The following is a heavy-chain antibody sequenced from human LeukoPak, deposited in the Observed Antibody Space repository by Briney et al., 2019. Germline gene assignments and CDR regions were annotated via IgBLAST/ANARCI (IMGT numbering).Heavy chain of an antibody. CDR3: AKDLTYDYDSTGYYFDY. Sequence: PGGSLRLSCAASGFTVSSNYMNWVRQAPGKGLELVAGISGGGDTAYYADSVKGRFTISRDNSKNTLSLQLSTLRAEDTAIYYCAKDLTYDYDSTGYYFDYWGQGTLVTVSS. D-gene: IGHD3-22*01. CDR2: ISGGGDTA. J-gene: IGHJ4*02. V-gene: IGHV3-23*01. CDR1: GFTVSSNY.